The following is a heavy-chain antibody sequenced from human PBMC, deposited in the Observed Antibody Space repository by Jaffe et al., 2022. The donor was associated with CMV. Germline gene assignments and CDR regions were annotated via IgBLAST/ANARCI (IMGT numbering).Heavy chain of an antibody. D-gene: IGHD3-22*01. CDR1: GFIFSLYT. CDR3: AREPDNYYDSSGYSEWRDY. CDR2: ISDSNNYI. J-gene: IGHJ4*02. Sequence: EVQLVESGGGLVKPGGSLRLSCKASGFIFSLYTMNWVRQAPGKGLEWVSSISDSNNYINYAESVRGRFTISRDNAKNSLYLQMNSLRVEDTAVYFCAREPDNYYDSSGYSEWRDYWGQGTLVTVSS. V-gene: IGHV3-21*02.